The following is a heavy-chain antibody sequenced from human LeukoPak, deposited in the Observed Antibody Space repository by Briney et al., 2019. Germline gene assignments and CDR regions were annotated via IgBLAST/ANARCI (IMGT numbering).Heavy chain of an antibody. D-gene: IGHD6-13*01. CDR3: AREYSSSWYGYFDL. J-gene: IGHJ2*01. V-gene: IGHV5-51*01. Sequence: GKSLKISCKGSGYRFTSYWIGWVRQMPGKGLEWMGIIYPGDSDTRYSPSFQGQVTISADKSISTAYLQWSSLKASDTAMYYCAREYSSSWYGYFDLWGRGTLVTVSS. CDR1: GYRFTSYW. CDR2: IYPGDSDT.